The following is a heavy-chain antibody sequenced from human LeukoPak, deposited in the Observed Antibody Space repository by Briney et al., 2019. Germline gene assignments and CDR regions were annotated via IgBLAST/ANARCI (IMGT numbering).Heavy chain of an antibody. CDR2: ISGSGGST. CDR1: GFTFSSYA. D-gene: IGHD5-12*01. V-gene: IGHV3-23*01. CDR3: AKAAGYSGYEKLDY. Sequence: PGGSLRLSCAASGFTFSSYAMSWVRQTPGKGLEWVSAISGSGGSTYYADSVKGRFTISRDNSKNTLYLQMNSLRAEDTAVYYCAKAAGYSGYEKLDYWGQGTLVTVSS. J-gene: IGHJ4*02.